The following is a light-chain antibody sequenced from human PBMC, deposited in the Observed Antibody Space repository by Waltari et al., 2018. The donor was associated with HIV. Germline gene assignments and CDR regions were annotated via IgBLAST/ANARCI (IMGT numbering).Light chain of an antibody. V-gene: IGLV1-44*01. Sequence: QSVLTQPPSASGTPGQGVSISCSGSNSNIGSNTVNWYRQLPGPAPKLLTYSNNRRPSGVPDRFSGSKSGTSASLAISGLQSEDEADYYCAAWDDSLSWVFGRGTKLTVL. CDR3: AAWDDSLSWV. CDR2: SNN. J-gene: IGLJ3*02. CDR1: NSNIGSNT.